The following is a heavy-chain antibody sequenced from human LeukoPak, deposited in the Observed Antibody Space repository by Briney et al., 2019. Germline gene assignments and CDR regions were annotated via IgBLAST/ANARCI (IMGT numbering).Heavy chain of an antibody. CDR1: GFTFDDYA. V-gene: IGHV3-43D*03. CDR3: ARVVGVVPIDI. CDR2: ISWDGGST. J-gene: IGHJ3*02. D-gene: IGHD2-2*01. Sequence: GGSLRLSCAASGFTFDDYAMHWVRHAPGKGLEWVSLISWDGGSTYHADSVKGRFTISRDNSKNSLYLQMNSLRAEDTAVYYCARVVGVVPIDIWGQGTMVTVSS.